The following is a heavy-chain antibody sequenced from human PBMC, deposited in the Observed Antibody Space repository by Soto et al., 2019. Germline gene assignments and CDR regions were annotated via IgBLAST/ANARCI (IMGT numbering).Heavy chain of an antibody. CDR2: INHSGTT. D-gene: IGHD3-22*01. Sequence: SETLSLTCAVYGGSFSGYYWSWIRQPPGKGLEWIGEINHSGTTNYNPSLKSRVTISVDTSKNQFSLKLSSVTAADTAVYYCAVEEYFYDSSGYYESFQHWGQGTLVTVSS. CDR1: GGSFSGYY. CDR3: AVEEYFYDSSGYYESFQH. J-gene: IGHJ1*01. V-gene: IGHV4-34*01.